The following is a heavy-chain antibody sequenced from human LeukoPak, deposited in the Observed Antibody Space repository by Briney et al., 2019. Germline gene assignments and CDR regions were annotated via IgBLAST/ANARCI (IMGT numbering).Heavy chain of an antibody. CDR3: ARAVGWVVVPAAYFDY. J-gene: IGHJ4*02. CDR2: IYYSGST. Sequence: SETLSLTCTVSGGSISSYYWRWIRQPPGKGLEWIGWIYYSGSTNYNPSLKSRVTISVDTSKNQFSLKLSSVTAADTAGYYCARAVGWVVVPAAYFDYWGQGTLVTVSS. V-gene: IGHV4-59*08. D-gene: IGHD2-2*01. CDR1: GGSISSYY.